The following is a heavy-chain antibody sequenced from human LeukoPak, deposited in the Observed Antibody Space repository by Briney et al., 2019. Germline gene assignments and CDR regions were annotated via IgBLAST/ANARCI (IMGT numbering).Heavy chain of an antibody. V-gene: IGHV1-3*01. CDR3: ATTYSSGWWGGYFDY. D-gene: IGHD6-19*01. CDR1: GYTFTSYA. J-gene: IGHJ4*02. CDR2: INAGNGNT. Sequence: GASVKVSCKASGYTFTSYAMHWVRQAPGQGLEWMGWINAGNGNTKYSQKFQGRVTITRDTSASTAYMELSSLRSEDTAVYYCATTYSSGWWGGYFDYWGQGTLVTVSS.